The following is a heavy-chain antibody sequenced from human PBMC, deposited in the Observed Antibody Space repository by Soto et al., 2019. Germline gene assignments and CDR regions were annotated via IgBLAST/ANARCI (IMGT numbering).Heavy chain of an antibody. CDR3: ARPSHQISSPGGAFDI. CDR2: ISAYNGNT. D-gene: IGHD6-6*01. Sequence: ASVKVSCKASGYTFTSYGISWVRQAPGQGLEWMGWISAYNGNTNYAQKLQGRVTMTTDTSTSTAYMELRSLRSDDTAVYYCARPSHQISSPGGAFDIWGQGTMVTV. V-gene: IGHV1-18*04. CDR1: GYTFTSYG. J-gene: IGHJ3*02.